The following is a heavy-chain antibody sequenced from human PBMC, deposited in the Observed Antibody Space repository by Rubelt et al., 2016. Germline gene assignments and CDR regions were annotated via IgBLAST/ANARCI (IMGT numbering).Heavy chain of an antibody. CDR2: IYSGDTT. V-gene: IGHV3-53*05. CDR3: ARDNRRMGMGGYYDFWSGYLGPFDY. Sequence: GLEWVSLIYSGDTTYYADSVKGRFTISRDNSKNTLYLQMNSLRAEDTAVYYCARDNRRMGMGGYYDFWSGYLGPFDYWGQGTLVTVSS. J-gene: IGHJ4*02. D-gene: IGHD3-3*01.